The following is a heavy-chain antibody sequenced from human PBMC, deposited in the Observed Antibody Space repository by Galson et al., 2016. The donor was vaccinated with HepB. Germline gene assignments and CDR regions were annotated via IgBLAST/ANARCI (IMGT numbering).Heavy chain of an antibody. J-gene: IGHJ4*02. CDR2: ISYDGSNK. CDR1: EFSFSYYG. Sequence: SLRLSCAASEFSFSYYGMHWVRQAAGKGLEWVAVISYDGSNKYYADSVKGRFTISRDNSKNTLYLQMNRLRAEDTAVYYCAKDGGYTYALGYWGRGTLVTVSS. V-gene: IGHV3-30*18. CDR3: AKDGGYTYALGY. D-gene: IGHD5-18*01.